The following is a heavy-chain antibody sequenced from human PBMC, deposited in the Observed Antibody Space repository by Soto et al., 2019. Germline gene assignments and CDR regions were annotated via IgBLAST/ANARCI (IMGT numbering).Heavy chain of an antibody. V-gene: IGHV3-21*01. J-gene: IGHJ6*02. CDR3: AREGSGYDSQFDYYYGMDV. Sequence: GGSLRLSCAASGFTFSSYSMNWVRQAPGKGLEWVSSISSSSSYIYYADSVKGRFTISRDNAKNSLYLQMNSLRAEDTAVYYCAREGSGYDSQFDYYYGMDVWGQGTTVTVSS. CDR1: GFTFSSYS. D-gene: IGHD5-12*01. CDR2: ISSSSSYI.